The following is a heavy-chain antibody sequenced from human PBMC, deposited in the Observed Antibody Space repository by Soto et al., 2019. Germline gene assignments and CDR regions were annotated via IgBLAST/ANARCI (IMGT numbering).Heavy chain of an antibody. J-gene: IGHJ5*02. CDR3: ARPFGGTNSCPGWIAP. CDR2: INPDSGGT. V-gene: IGHV1-2*02. Sequence: ASVKVSCKASGYTFTDFYIYWVRQAPGQGLEWMGWINPDSGGTNYAQNFQGRVTMTRDTSITTAYMELTRLTSDDTAVYYCARPFGGTNSCPGWIAPRGQGPLVTVAS. D-gene: IGHD2-2*01. CDR1: GYTFTDFY.